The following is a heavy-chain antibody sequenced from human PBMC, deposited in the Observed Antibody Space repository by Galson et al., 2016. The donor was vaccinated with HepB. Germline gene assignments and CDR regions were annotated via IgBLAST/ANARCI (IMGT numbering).Heavy chain of an antibody. CDR1: GGSISNYY. V-gene: IGHV4-59*01. D-gene: IGHD1-1*01. J-gene: IGHJ4*02. Sequence: SETLSLTCTVSGGSISNYYWSWIRQPPGKGLEWIGYIYFSGSTNYNPTLKSRVTISVETSKNQFTLKLSFVTAADTAVYYCGRGHDTTGIDYWGQGTLVTVSS. CDR2: IYFSGST. CDR3: GRGHDTTGIDY.